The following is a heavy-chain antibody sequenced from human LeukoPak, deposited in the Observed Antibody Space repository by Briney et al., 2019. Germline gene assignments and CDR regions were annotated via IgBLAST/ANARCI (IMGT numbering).Heavy chain of an antibody. D-gene: IGHD1-7*01. J-gene: IGHJ3*02. CDR1: GGTFSSYA. CDR2: IIPIFGTA. V-gene: IGHV1-69*05. Sequence: SVKVSCKASGGTFSSYAISWVRQAPGQGLEWMGGIIPIFGTANYAQKLQGRVTMTTDTSTSTAYMELRSLRSDDTAVYYCARDRELKDAFDIWGQGTMVTVSS. CDR3: ARDRELKDAFDI.